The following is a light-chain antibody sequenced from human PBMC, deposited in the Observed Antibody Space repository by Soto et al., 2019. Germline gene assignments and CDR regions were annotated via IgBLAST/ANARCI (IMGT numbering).Light chain of an antibody. Sequence: QSALTQPASVSGSPGQSITISCTGTSSDIGADDFVSWYQHHPDKTPKLIIFEVTYRPTGISHRFSASKSGNTASLTISGLQSEDEADYYCAAWDDRLSAVVFGGGTQLTVL. CDR1: SSDIGADDF. CDR3: AAWDDRLSAVV. V-gene: IGLV2-14*01. CDR2: EVT. J-gene: IGLJ2*01.